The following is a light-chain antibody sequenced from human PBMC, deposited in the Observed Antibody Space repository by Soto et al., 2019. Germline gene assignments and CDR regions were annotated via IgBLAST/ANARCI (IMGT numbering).Light chain of an antibody. J-gene: IGLJ1*01. CDR3: GSYSSSSTHV. CDR1: SSDLGAYNF. V-gene: IGLV2-14*01. Sequence: QSALTQPASVSGSPGQSITISCTGTSSDLGAYNFVSWYQQHPGKAPKLMIYEVSNRPSGVSNRFSGSKSGNTASLTISGLQAEDEADYYCGSYSSSSTHVFGTGTKVTVL. CDR2: EVS.